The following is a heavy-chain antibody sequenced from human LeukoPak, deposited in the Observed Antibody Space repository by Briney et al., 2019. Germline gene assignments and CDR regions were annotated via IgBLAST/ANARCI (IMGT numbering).Heavy chain of an antibody. CDR1: GFTVSSNY. Sequence: PGGSLRLSCAASGFTVSSNYMSWVRQAPGKGLEWVSVIYSGGSTYYADSVKGRFTISRDNAENTLYLQMNSLGAEDTAVYYCARVGQGEWFLDLWGRGTLVTVSS. CDR3: ARVGQGEWFLDL. D-gene: IGHD1-26*01. V-gene: IGHV3-53*01. CDR2: IYSGGST. J-gene: IGHJ2*01.